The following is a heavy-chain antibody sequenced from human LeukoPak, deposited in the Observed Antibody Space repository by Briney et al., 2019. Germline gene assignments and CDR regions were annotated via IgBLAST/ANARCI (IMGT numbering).Heavy chain of an antibody. J-gene: IGHJ4*02. D-gene: IGHD1-26*01. Sequence: GGSLRLSCAASEFTFSTYWMAWVGQAPGKGLEWVANIKGDESAKHQADSVKGRFTISRDNAQNSVYLQMSSLRGEDTAVYYCARDVGGSLDYWGQGTLVTVSS. V-gene: IGHV3-7*01. CDR1: EFTFSTYW. CDR3: ARDVGGSLDY. CDR2: IKGDESAK.